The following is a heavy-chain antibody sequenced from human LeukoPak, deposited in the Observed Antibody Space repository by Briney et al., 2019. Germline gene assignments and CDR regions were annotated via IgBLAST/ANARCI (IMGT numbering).Heavy chain of an antibody. V-gene: IGHV4-30-2*01. D-gene: IGHD1-26*01. J-gene: IGHJ3*02. Sequence: PSETLSLTCAVSGGSISSGHSSWNWFRQPPGKGLEWIGYIYHGGSTYYNPSLKSRVAISVDRSKNQFSLKLRSVTAADTALYYCARGGTAFDIWGQGTMVTVSS. CDR1: GGSISSGHSS. CDR2: IYHGGST. CDR3: ARGGTAFDI.